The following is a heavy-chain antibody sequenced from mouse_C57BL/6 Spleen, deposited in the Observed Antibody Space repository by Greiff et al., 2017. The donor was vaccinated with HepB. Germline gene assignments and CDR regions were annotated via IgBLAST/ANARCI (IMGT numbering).Heavy chain of an antibody. CDR2: IYPGSGST. D-gene: IGHD3-3*01. CDR1: GYTFTSYW. J-gene: IGHJ2*01. CDR3: ARGTFW. V-gene: IGHV1-55*01. Sequence: VQLQQPGAELVKPGASVKMSCTASGYTFTSYWITWVKQMPGHGLEWIGDIYPGSGSTNYNEKFKRKATLTVDTSSSTAYMHLSSLTSEDSAVYYCARGTFWWGQGTTLTGSS.